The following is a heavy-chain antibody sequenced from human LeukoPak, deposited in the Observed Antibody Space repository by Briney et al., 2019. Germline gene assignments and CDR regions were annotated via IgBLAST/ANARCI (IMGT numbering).Heavy chain of an antibody. CDR3: ARADTYYDFWSGYWGGYYFDY. D-gene: IGHD3-3*01. Sequence: SETLSLTCAVYGGSFSGYYWSWIRQPPGKGLEWIGEINHSGSTNCNPSLKSRVTISVDTSKNQFSLKLSSVTAADTAVYYCARADTYYDFWSGYWGGYYFDYWGQGTLVTVSS. J-gene: IGHJ4*02. V-gene: IGHV4-34*01. CDR1: GGSFSGYY. CDR2: INHSGST.